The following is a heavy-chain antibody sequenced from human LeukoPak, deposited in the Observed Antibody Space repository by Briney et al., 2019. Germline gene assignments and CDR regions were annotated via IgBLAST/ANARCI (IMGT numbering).Heavy chain of an antibody. Sequence: ASVKVSCKASGYTFTTYGLSWERHAPGQGLEWKGWITTYNGDTDYDQKVQGKVTMTADTSTSTAYMELSSLRSEDTAVYYCARVIVGSDKTFDYWGQGTLVTVSS. CDR1: GYTFTTYG. CDR2: ITTYNGDT. CDR3: ARVIVGSDKTFDY. D-gene: IGHD1-26*01. J-gene: IGHJ4*02. V-gene: IGHV1-18*01.